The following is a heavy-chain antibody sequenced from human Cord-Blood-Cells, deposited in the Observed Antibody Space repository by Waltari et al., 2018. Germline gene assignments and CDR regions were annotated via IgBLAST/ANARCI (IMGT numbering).Heavy chain of an antibody. V-gene: IGHV1-3*01. CDR1: GDTFTSYA. J-gene: IGHJ5*02. Sequence: QVQLVQSGAEVKKPGASVKVSCKAAGDTFTSYAMNWVRQAPGQRLEWMGWINAGNGNTKYSQKFQGRVTITRDTSASTAYMELSSLRSEDTAVYYCATWSIAARSIGFDPWGQGTLVTVSS. CDR3: ATWSIAARSIGFDP. CDR2: INAGNGNT. D-gene: IGHD6-6*01.